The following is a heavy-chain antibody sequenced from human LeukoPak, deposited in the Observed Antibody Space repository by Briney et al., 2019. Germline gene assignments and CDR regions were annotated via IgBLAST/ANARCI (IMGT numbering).Heavy chain of an antibody. CDR3: ARDARDYGGYYFDS. CDR1: RFTFSSYW. V-gene: IGHV3-7*01. J-gene: IGHJ4*02. D-gene: IGHD4-17*01. Sequence: GGSLRLSCAASRFTFSSYWMSWVRQAPGKGLEWVAIIKQDGSEKYYADSVKGRFTISGDNSKNTLHLQMNSLRVEDTAVYYCARDARDYGGYYFDSWGQGTRVTVSP. CDR2: IKQDGSEK.